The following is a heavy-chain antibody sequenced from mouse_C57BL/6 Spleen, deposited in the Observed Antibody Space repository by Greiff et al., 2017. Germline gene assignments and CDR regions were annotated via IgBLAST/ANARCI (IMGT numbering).Heavy chain of an antibody. CDR1: GFNIKDYY. CDR3: AMAYYSNPAWFAY. Sequence: VQLQQSGAELVKPGASVKLSCTASGFNIKDYYMHWVKQRTEQGLEWIGRIDPEDGETKYAPEFQGKATITADTSSNTAYLQPSSLTSEDTAVYYGAMAYYSNPAWFAYWGQGTLVTVSA. D-gene: IGHD2-5*01. CDR2: IDPEDGET. J-gene: IGHJ3*01. V-gene: IGHV14-2*01.